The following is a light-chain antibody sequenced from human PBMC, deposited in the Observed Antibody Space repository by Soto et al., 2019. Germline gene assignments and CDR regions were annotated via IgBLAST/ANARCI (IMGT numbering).Light chain of an antibody. CDR2: WAS. J-gene: IGKJ4*01. CDR1: QSVLYSSNNKNY. CDR3: QQYYSTPLS. V-gene: IGKV4-1*01. Sequence: DIAMTQSPDSLAVSLGERATINCKSSQSVLYSSNNKNYLAWYQQKPGQPPKLLIYWASTRESGVPDRFSGSGSGTDFTRTISSLQAEDVAVYYCQQYYSTPLSFGGGTKVEIK.